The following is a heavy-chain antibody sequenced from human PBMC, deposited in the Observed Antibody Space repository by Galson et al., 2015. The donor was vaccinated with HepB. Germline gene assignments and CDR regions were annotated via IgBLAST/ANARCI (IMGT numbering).Heavy chain of an antibody. D-gene: IGHD3-10*01. Sequence: QSGAEVKKPGESLRISCKGSGYTFTAFWITWVRQIPGKGLEWMGRIDPSDSYTDYSPSFQGHVTISADKSITTAYLQWSSLKASDTATYYCASRHSYFRSGPLDNASGYWGQGTLVTGSS. CDR2: IDPSDSYT. V-gene: IGHV5-10-1*01. CDR1: GYTFTAFW. CDR3: ASRHSYFRSGPLDNASGY. J-gene: IGHJ4*02.